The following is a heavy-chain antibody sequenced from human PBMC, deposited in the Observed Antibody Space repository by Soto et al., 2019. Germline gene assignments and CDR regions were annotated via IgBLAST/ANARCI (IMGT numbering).Heavy chain of an antibody. J-gene: IGHJ5*02. V-gene: IGHV3-23*01. D-gene: IGHD3-22*01. CDR1: GFTFSSYA. CDR2: ISGSGGST. CDR3: AKDEGYYYDSSGYYYNWFDP. Sequence: PGGSLRLSCAASGFTFSSYAMSWFRQAPGKGLEWVSAISGSGGSTYYADSVKGRFTISRDNSKNTPYLQMNSLRAEDTAVYYCAKDEGYYYDSSGYYYNWFDPWGQGTLVTVSS.